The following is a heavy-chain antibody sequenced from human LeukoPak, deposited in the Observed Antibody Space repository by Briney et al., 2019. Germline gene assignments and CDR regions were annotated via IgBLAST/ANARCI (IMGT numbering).Heavy chain of an antibody. CDR3: ARHRMYYYDSSGRGVADAFDI. D-gene: IGHD3-22*01. J-gene: IGHJ3*02. Sequence: SETLSLTCTVSGGSISSSSYYWGWIRQPPGKGLEWIGSIYYSGSTYYNPSLKSRVTISVDTSKNQYSLKLSSVTAADTAVYYCARHRMYYYDSSGRGVADAFDIWGQGTMVTVSS. CDR2: IYYSGST. CDR1: GGSISSSSYY. V-gene: IGHV4-39*01.